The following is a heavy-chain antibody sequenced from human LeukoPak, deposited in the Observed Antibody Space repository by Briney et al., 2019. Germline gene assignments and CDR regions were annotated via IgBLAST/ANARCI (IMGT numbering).Heavy chain of an antibody. V-gene: IGHV3-7*01. CDR2: IKEDGSEK. CDR3: ARDYTGGWNDF. Sequence: GGSLRLSCAASGFTFSSYWMSWVRQAIGKGLECVAKIKEDGSEKHYVDSVRGRFTISRDNARNSLFLQMNNLRADDTAVYYCARDYTGGWNDFWGQGTLVTVSS. J-gene: IGHJ4*02. CDR1: GFTFSSYW. D-gene: IGHD7-27*01.